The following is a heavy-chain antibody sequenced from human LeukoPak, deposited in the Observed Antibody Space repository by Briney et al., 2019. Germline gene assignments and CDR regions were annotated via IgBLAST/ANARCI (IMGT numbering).Heavy chain of an antibody. D-gene: IGHD2-15*01. CDR3: AKAPVTSCRGAFCYPFDS. J-gene: IGHJ4*02. CDR2: TSSGDAGK. Sequence: PGGSLRLSCTVSGFSLSSYALSWVRRAPGKGLEWVSATSSGDAGKYYADSVGGRFTISRDNSRNTMYLQMNSLRVEDAAVYYCAKAPVTSCRGAFCYPFDSWGQGTLVTVSS. CDR1: GFSLSSYA. V-gene: IGHV3-23*01.